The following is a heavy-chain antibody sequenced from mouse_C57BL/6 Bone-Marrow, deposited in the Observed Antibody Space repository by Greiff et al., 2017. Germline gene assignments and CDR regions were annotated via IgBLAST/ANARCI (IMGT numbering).Heavy chain of an antibody. CDR1: GFTFSDYG. CDR3: ARDFFFDY. V-gene: IGHV5-15*01. J-gene: IGHJ4*01. Sequence: EVKLVESGGGLVQPGGSLKLSCAASGFTFSDYGMAWVRQAPRKGPEWVAFISNLAYSIYYADTVTGRFTISRENAKNTLYLEMSSLRSEDTAMYYCARDFFFDYWGQGTSVTVSA. CDR2: ISNLAYSI.